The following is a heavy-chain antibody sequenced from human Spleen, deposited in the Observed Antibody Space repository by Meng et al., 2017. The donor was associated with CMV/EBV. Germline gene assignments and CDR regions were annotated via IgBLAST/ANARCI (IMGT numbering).Heavy chain of an antibody. CDR1: GDSINSGFY. D-gene: IGHD3-10*01. J-gene: IGHJ5*02. Sequence: GSLRLSCTVSGDSINSGFYWGWIRQPPGKGLEWIGNIYHSGSTFYNPSLKSRVTISVDTSNNQFSLKLNSVTAADTAVYYCASNFGAPDWFDPWGQGTLVTVSS. CDR2: IYHSGST. V-gene: IGHV4-38-2*02. CDR3: ASNFGAPDWFDP.